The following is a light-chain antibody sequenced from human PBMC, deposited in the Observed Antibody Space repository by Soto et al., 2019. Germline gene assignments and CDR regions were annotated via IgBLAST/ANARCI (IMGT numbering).Light chain of an antibody. J-gene: IGKJ4*01. CDR1: QSVRSTY. CDR2: GAS. CDR3: QQDGNSPLT. Sequence: EIVLTQSPGTLSWSPGDRATLSCRASQSVRSTYLAWYQQKPGQAPRLLIYGASSRATGIPDRFSGSGSGTDFTLTISRLEPEDFAVYYCQQDGNSPLTFGGGTKVEIK. V-gene: IGKV3-20*01.